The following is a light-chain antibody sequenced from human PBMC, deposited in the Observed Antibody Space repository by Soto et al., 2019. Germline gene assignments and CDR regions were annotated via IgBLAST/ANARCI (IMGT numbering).Light chain of an antibody. CDR3: QQYGSSLLT. V-gene: IGKV3-20*01. J-gene: IGKJ4*01. Sequence: EIVLTQSPGTLSLSPGERATLSGRASQSVSSSYLAWYQQKPGQAPRLLIYGASSRATGIPDRFSGSGSGTDFTLTISRLEPADFAVYYCQQYGSSLLTFGGGTKVEIK. CDR2: GAS. CDR1: QSVSSSY.